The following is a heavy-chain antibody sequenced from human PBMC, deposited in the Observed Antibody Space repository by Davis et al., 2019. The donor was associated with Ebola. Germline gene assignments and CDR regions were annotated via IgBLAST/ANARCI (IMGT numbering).Heavy chain of an antibody. J-gene: IGHJ4*02. D-gene: IGHD6-13*01. Sequence: GESLKISCAASGFNFKTFGMNWVRQAPGKGLEWVANIKQDGSEKYYVDSVKGRFTISRDNAKNSLYLQMNSLRAEDTAVYYCARDGGGSSSSDYWGQGTLVTVSS. CDR3: ARDGGGSSSSDY. V-gene: IGHV3-7*01. CDR1: GFNFKTFG. CDR2: IKQDGSEK.